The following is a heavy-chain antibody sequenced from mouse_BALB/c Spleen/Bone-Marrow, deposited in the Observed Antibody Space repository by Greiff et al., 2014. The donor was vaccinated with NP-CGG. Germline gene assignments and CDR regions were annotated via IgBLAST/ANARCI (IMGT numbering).Heavy chain of an antibody. CDR3: ARSGSSSGYFDY. J-gene: IGHJ2*01. V-gene: IGHV5-17*02. CDR1: GFTLSSFG. Sequence: EVKLMESGGGLVQPGGSRKLSCAASGFTLSSFGMHWVRQAPEKGLEWVAYISSGSSTIYYADTVMGRFTISRDNPKNTLFLQMTSLRSEDTAMYYCARSGSSSGYFDYWGQDTTLTVSS. D-gene: IGHD1-1*01. CDR2: ISSGSSTI.